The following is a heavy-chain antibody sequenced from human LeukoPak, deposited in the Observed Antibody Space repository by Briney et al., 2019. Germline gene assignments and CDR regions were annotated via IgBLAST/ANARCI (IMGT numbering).Heavy chain of an antibody. J-gene: IGHJ4*02. CDR3: ARVSPYDYVWGSYRFYFDY. CDR1: GFTFSSYA. D-gene: IGHD3-16*02. V-gene: IGHV3-7*05. Sequence: GGSLRLSCAASGFTFSSYAMSWVRQAPGEGLEWVANIKQDGSEKYYVDSVKGRFTISRDNAQNSLYLQMNSLRAEDTAVYYCARVSPYDYVWGSYRFYFDYWGQGTLVTVSS. CDR2: IKQDGSEK.